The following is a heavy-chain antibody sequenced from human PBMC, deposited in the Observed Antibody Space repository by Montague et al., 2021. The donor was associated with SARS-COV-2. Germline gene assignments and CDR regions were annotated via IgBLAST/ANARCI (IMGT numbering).Heavy chain of an antibody. J-gene: IGHJ4*03. CDR3: ASVNRGDSDDGYLDF. CDR2: IYYSGSY. V-gene: IGHV4-31*03. CDR1: GGSISSGGYY. Sequence: TLSLTCTVSGGSISSGGYYWSWIRQPPGKGLEWIGYIYYSGSYYYNPSLKSRVTISVYTSQNQFSLKLMSVAAADTSVYYCASVNRGDSDDGYLDFWGQGTPVTVSS. D-gene: IGHD2-21*02.